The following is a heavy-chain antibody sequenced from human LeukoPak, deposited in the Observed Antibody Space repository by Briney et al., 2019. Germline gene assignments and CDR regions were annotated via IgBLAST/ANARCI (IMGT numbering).Heavy chain of an antibody. V-gene: IGHV4-30-4*01. CDR1: GFTFSSYAMH. CDR3: ARSTNHDASGSYYFDS. D-gene: IGHD3-10*01. Sequence: LRLSCAASGFTFSSYAMHWVRQPPGKGLEWIGYTASPYHNPSLKSRVTTSIDTSKNQISLKLDSVTASDTAVYYCARSTNHDASGSYYFDSWGQGILVTVTS. J-gene: IGHJ4*02. CDR2: TASP.